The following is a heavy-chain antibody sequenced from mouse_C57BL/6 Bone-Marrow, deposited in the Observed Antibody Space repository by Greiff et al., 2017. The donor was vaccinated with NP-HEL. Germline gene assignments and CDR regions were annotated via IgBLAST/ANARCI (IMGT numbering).Heavy chain of an antibody. CDR2: SRNKANDYTT. CDR3: ARDALDGYPPYFDV. CDR1: GFTFSDFY. D-gene: IGHD2-3*01. Sequence: EVHLVESGGGLVQSGRSLRLSCATSGFTFSDFYMEWVRQAPGKGLEWIAASRNKANDYTTEYSASVKGRFIVSRDTSQSILYLQMNALRAEDTAIYYCARDALDGYPPYFDVWGTGTTVTVSS. V-gene: IGHV7-1*01. J-gene: IGHJ1*03.